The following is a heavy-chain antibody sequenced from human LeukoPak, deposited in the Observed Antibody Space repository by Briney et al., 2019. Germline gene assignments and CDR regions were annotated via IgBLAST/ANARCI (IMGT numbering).Heavy chain of an antibody. CDR2: IYHSGST. D-gene: IGHD3-3*01. J-gene: IGHJ6*03. CDR3: ARAMGGDFWGDYLYYYMDV. CDR1: GGSISGYY. Sequence: SETLSLTCTVSGGSISGYYWGWIRQSPGKGLEWIGSIYHSGSTYYNPSLKSRVTIAVDTSKNRFSLKLNSVTAADTAVYYCARAMGGDFWGDYLYYYMDVWGKGTTVTVSS. V-gene: IGHV4-38-2*02.